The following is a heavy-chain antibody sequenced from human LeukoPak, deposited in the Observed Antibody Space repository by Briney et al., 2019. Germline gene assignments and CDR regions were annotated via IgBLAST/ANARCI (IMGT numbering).Heavy chain of an antibody. Sequence: GGSLRLSCAASGFTFSSYWMSWVRQTPGKGLEWLANIKQDGNEKYYVDSVKGRFTISRDNAKNSLYLQMNSLRAEDTAVYYCARIQSNSGWSFDYWGQGTLVTVSS. J-gene: IGHJ4*02. D-gene: IGHD6-19*01. V-gene: IGHV3-7*01. CDR1: GFTFSSYW. CDR2: IKQDGNEK. CDR3: ARIQSNSGWSFDY.